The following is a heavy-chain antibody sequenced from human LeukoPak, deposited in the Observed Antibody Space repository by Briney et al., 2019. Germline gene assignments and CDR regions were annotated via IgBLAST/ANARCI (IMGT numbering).Heavy chain of an antibody. Sequence: GGSLRLSCAASGFTFYDYAMHWVRQAPGKGLEWVSGISWNSGSIGYADSVKGRFTISRYNAKNSLYLQMNSLRAEDTALYYCAKDRGYDILTGDWAYWGQGTLVTVSS. CDR1: GFTFYDYA. J-gene: IGHJ4*02. D-gene: IGHD3-9*01. CDR3: AKDRGYDILTGDWAY. V-gene: IGHV3-9*01. CDR2: ISWNSGSI.